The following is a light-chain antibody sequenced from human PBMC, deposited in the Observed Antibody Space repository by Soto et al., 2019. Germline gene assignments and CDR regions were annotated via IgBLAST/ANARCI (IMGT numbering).Light chain of an antibody. V-gene: IGKV3-20*01. CDR1: QSVSSSY. Sequence: EIVLTQSPGTLSLSPGERATLSCRASQSVSSSYLAWYQQKPGQAPRLLIYGASSRATGIPDRFSGSGSGTDFTLPISSLEPEDFAVYFCQHYGSSPYTFGQGSKLEIK. J-gene: IGKJ2*01. CDR3: QHYGSSPYT. CDR2: GAS.